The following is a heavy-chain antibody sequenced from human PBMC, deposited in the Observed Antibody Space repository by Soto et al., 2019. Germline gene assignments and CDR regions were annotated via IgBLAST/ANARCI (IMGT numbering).Heavy chain of an antibody. V-gene: IGHV4-31*03. CDR3: ARSLGYCTNGVCYLDAFDI. CDR2: IYYSGST. Sequence: SETLSLTCTVSGGSISSGGYYWSWIRQHPGKGLEWIGYIYYSGSTYYNPSLKSRVTIPVDTSKNQFSLKLSSVTAADTAVYYCARSLGYCTNGVCYLDAFDIWGQGTMVTVSS. CDR1: GGSISSGGYY. J-gene: IGHJ3*02. D-gene: IGHD2-8*01.